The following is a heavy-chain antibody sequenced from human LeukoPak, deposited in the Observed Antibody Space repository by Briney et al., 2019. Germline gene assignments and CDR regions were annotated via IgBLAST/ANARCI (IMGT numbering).Heavy chain of an antibody. CDR1: GFTFSVYA. V-gene: IGHV3-23*01. CDR2: ISASGGTT. D-gene: IGHD2-2*01. Sequence: PGGSLRLSCAASGFTFSVYAMSWVRQAPGKGPEWVSAISASGGTTYYADSVKGRFTISRDNSKNTLYLQASSLRAEDTAVYYCAKEPREYCSSTSCPNWIDAWGQGTLVTVSS. CDR3: AKEPREYCSSTSCPNWIDA. J-gene: IGHJ5*02.